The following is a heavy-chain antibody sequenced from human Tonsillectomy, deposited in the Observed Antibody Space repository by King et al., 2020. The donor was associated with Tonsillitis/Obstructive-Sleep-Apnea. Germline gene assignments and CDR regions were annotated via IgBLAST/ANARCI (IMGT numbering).Heavy chain of an antibody. Sequence: VQLVESGGGLVQPGGSLRLSCAASGFTFTTYAMSWVRQAPGKGLEWVSAISGSGGSTYYADSVKGRFTISRDNSKNTLYLQMNSLRAEDTAVYYCAKRLSGYGYYHGMDVWGQGTTVPVSS. CDR1: GFTFTTYA. CDR3: AKRLSGYGYYHGMDV. CDR2: ISGSGGST. J-gene: IGHJ6*02. D-gene: IGHD5-12*01. V-gene: IGHV3-23*04.